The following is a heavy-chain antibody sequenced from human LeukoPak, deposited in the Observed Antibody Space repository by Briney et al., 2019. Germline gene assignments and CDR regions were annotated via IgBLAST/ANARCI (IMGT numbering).Heavy chain of an antibody. CDR2: IKQDGSEK. V-gene: IGHV3-7*01. D-gene: IGHD3-22*01. CDR1: GFTFSSYW. Sequence: PGGSLRLSCAASGFTFSSYWMSWVRKVPGKGLGGVANIKQDGSEKYYVDSVKGRFTISRDNAKNSLYLQMNSLRAEDTAVYYCARDQGDYYDSSGYYYDYWGQGTLVTVSS. J-gene: IGHJ4*02. CDR3: ARDQGDYYDSSGYYYDY.